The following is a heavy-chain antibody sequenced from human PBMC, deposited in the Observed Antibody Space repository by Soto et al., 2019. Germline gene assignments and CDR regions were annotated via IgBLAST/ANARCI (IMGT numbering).Heavy chain of an antibody. CDR1: GDSVSSNSAA. D-gene: IGHD3-3*01. CDR2: TYYRSKWYN. Sequence: SETLSLTCAISGDSVSSNSAAWNWIRQSPSRGLEWLGRTYYRSKWYNDYAVSVKSRITINPDTSKNQFSMQLNSVTPEDTAVYYCAREGITIFGLVIPYSYGMDVWGQGTTVTVPS. V-gene: IGHV6-1*01. CDR3: AREGITIFGLVIPYSYGMDV. J-gene: IGHJ6*02.